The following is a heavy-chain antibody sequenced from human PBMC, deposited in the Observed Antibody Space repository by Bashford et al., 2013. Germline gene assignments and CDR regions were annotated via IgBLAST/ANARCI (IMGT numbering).Heavy chain of an antibody. CDR2: ISAYNGNT. D-gene: IGHD3-10*01. CDR1: GYTFTSYG. CDR3: ARKEDGSWAAFDI. Sequence: VASVKVSCKASGYTFTSYGISWVRQAPGQGLEWMGWISAYNGNTNYAQKLQGRVTMTRDTSTSTAYMDLSSLRSEDTAVYYCARKEDGSWAAFDIWGQGTMVTVSS. J-gene: IGHJ3*02. V-gene: IGHV1-18*01.